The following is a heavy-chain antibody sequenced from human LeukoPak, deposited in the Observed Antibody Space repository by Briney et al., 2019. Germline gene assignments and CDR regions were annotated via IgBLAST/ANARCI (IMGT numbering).Heavy chain of an antibody. V-gene: IGHV4-31*03. D-gene: IGHD4-17*01. J-gene: IGHJ4*02. Sequence: PSETLSLTCTVSGGSISSGGYYWSWIRQHPGKGLEWIGGIYYSGTTYYRPSLTSRVAISVDTSKNQFSLKLSSVTAADTAVYYCARSGTVTTWNYWGQGTLVTVSS. CDR1: GGSISSGGYY. CDR3: ARSGTVTTWNY. CDR2: IYYSGTT.